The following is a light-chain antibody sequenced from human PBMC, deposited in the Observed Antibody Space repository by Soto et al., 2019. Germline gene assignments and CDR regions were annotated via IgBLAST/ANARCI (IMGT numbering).Light chain of an antibody. CDR3: SSYTSSSTLDVV. J-gene: IGLJ2*01. Sequence: QSALTQPASVSGSPGQSITISCTGTSSDVGGYNYVSWYQQHPGKAPKLMIYDVSNRPSGVSNRFSGSKSGNTASLTISGLQAEDEADYYCSSYTSSSTLDVVFGGGPTLTVL. CDR2: DVS. V-gene: IGLV2-14*01. CDR1: SSDVGGYNY.